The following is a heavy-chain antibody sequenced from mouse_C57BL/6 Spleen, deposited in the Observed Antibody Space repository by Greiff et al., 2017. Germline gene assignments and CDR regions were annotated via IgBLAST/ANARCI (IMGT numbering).Heavy chain of an antibody. CDR2: IYPGDGDT. CDR1: GYAFSSYW. J-gene: IGHJ4*01. CDR3: AREKDVRAMDY. V-gene: IGHV1-80*01. Sequence: VQLQQSGAELVMPGASVKISCKASGYAFSSYWMNWVKQRPGKGLEWIGQIYPGDGDTNYNGKFKGKATLTADKSSSTAYMQLSSLTSEDSAVYFCAREKDVRAMDYWGQGTTVTVSS.